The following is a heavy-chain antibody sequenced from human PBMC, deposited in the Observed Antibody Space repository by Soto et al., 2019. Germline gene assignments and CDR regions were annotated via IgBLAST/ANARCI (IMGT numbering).Heavy chain of an antibody. CDR3: AKKSTDSSSYSDY. D-gene: IGHD2-2*01. Sequence: PGGSLRLSCATSGFTVSNYARSWVRQAPGKGLEWVSGISGSGGSSYYADSVKGRFTISRDNSKNTLNLQMDSLRAEDTAVYYCAKKSTDSSSYSDYWGQGTVVTVSS. J-gene: IGHJ4*02. V-gene: IGHV3-23*01. CDR1: GFTVSNYA. CDR2: ISGSGGSS.